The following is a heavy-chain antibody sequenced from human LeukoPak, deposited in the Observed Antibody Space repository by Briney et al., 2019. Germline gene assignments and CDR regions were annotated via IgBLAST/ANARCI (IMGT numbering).Heavy chain of an antibody. J-gene: IGHJ4*02. CDR2: IKQDGSEK. CDR1: GFTFSSYW. V-gene: IGHV3-7*01. D-gene: IGHD1-26*01. CDR3: ARDSIYSGSFSSFDL. Sequence: GGPLRLSCAASGFTFSSYWMSWVRQAPGKGLEWVANIKQDGSEKYYVDSVKGRFTISRDNAKNSLYLQVNSLKAEDTAMYYCARDSIYSGSFSSFDLWGQGTLVTVSS.